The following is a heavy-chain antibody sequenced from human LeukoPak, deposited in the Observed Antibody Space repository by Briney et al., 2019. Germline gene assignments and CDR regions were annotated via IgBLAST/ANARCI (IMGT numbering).Heavy chain of an antibody. J-gene: IGHJ6*02. CDR3: ARERQYYDILTGYYFGLVPNGVDV. D-gene: IGHD3-9*01. CDR2: ISAYNGNT. CDR1: GYTFTSYG. V-gene: IGHV1-18*01. Sequence: GASVKVSCKASGYTFTSYGISWVRQAPGQGLEWMGWISAYNGNTNYAQKLQGRVTMTTDTSTSTAYMELRSLRSDDTAVYYCARERQYYDILTGYYFGLVPNGVDVWGQGTTVTVSS.